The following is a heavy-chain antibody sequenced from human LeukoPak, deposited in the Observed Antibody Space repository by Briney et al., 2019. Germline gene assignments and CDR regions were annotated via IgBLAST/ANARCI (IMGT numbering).Heavy chain of an antibody. CDR3: ARHGYDISTGHNWFDP. CDR1: GGSISSYY. Sequence: PSETLSLTCTVSGGSISSYYWSWIRQPPGKGLEWIGYIFYSGSTSYNPSLKSRVTISGDTSKNQFSLKLSSVTAADTAVYYCARHGYDISTGHNWFDPRGQGTLVTVSS. D-gene: IGHD3-9*01. CDR2: IFYSGST. J-gene: IGHJ5*02. V-gene: IGHV4-59*08.